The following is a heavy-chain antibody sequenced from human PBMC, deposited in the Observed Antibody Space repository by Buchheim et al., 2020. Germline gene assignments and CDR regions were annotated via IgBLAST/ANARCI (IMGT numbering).Heavy chain of an antibody. V-gene: IGHV3-48*03. CDR1: GFTFSNYQ. Sequence: EVQLVESGGGLVQPEGSLRLSCAASGFTFSNYQMNWVRQAPGKGLEWVSYISSNGRTIYNADSVKGRFTISRANANNSLYMQMNSLRAEDTAVYYCARSPDYYDSSGYYYFQHWGQGTL. CDR2: ISSNGRTI. D-gene: IGHD3-22*01. CDR3: ARSPDYYDSSGYYYFQH. J-gene: IGHJ1*01.